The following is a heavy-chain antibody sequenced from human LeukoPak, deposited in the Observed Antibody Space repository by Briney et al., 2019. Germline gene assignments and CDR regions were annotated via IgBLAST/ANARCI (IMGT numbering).Heavy chain of an antibody. CDR1: GGSFSGYY. CDR2: INHNGST. J-gene: IGHJ4*02. V-gene: IGHV4-34*01. D-gene: IGHD3-3*01. Sequence: PSETLSLTCAVYGGSFSGYYWSWIRQPPGKGLEWIGEINHNGSTNYNPSLKSRVTISVDTSKNQFSLKLSSVTAADTAVYYCARGDFWSGYPFDYWGQGTLVTVSS. CDR3: ARGDFWSGYPFDY.